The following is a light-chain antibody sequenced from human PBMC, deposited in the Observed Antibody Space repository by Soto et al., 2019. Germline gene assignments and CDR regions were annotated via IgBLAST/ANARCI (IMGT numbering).Light chain of an antibody. CDR1: SSDVGGYSY. V-gene: IGLV2-11*01. CDR2: DVT. J-gene: IGLJ2*01. CDR3: CSYAGSSNFVV. Sequence: QPVLTQPRSVSGSPGQSVTISCTGTSSDVGGYSYVSWYQQYPGKAPKLFIYDVTKRPSGVPDRFSGSKSGNTASLTISGLQTEDEADYYCCSYAGSSNFVVFGGGTKLTVL.